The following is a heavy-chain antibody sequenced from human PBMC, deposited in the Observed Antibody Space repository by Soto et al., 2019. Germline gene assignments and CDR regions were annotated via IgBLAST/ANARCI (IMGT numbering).Heavy chain of an antibody. J-gene: IGHJ3*02. Sequence: GGSLRLSCVASGFSFSSHWMHWVRQVPGKGPVWVSRISSDGSSTNYADSVKGRFTISRDNAKNTLYLQMNSLRAEDTAVYYCAIQNPNDAFDIWGQGTMVTVS. CDR3: AIQNPNDAFDI. V-gene: IGHV3-74*01. CDR2: ISSDGSST. CDR1: GFSFSSHW.